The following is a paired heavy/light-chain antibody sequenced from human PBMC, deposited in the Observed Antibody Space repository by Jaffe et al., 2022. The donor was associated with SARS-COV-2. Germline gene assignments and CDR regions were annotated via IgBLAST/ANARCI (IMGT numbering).Light chain of an antibody. V-gene: IGKV3-15*01. CDR2: AS. Sequence: EIVMTQSPATLSVSPGERATLSCRASQNINSDLAWYQQKPGQAPRLLIYASTRATGIPARFTASGSGTEFTLTISGLQSEDFAIYYCQQYNNWPQYTFGQGTKLEIK. CDR1: QNINSD. J-gene: IGKJ2*01. CDR3: QQYNNWPQYT.
Heavy chain of an antibody. CDR2: ISPIDSDT. CDR1: GYRFTDFW. D-gene: IGHD4-17*01. CDR3: VRSTGAMDV. Sequence: EVQLVQSGAEVKKPGESLKISCQASGYRFTDFWIGWVRQMSGKGLEWMGNISPIDSDTRYSPSFDGHVTISVDKSVSTLYLQWNTLEASDTAIYYCVRSTGAMDVWGKGTTVTVSS. V-gene: IGHV5-51*01. J-gene: IGHJ6*03.